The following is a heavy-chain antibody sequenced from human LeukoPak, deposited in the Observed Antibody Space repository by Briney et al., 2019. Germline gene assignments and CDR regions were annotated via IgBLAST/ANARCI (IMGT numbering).Heavy chain of an antibody. CDR3: ARDPFFAGYSSSWYDY. Sequence: GGSLRLSCAASGFTFSSYSMNWVRQAPGKGLEWVSSISSSSSYIYYADSVKGRFTISRDNAKNSLYLQMNSLRAEDTAVYYCARDPFFAGYSSSWYDYWGQGTLVTVSS. V-gene: IGHV3-21*01. CDR1: GFTFSSYS. D-gene: IGHD6-13*01. CDR2: ISSSSSYI. J-gene: IGHJ4*02.